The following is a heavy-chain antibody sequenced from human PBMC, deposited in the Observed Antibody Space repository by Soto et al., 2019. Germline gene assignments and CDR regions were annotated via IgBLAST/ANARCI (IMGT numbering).Heavy chain of an antibody. J-gene: IGHJ4*02. CDR3: ARDIGSGWYLGYFDY. V-gene: IGHV4-59*01. CDR1: GGSISSYY. D-gene: IGHD6-19*01. CDR2: IYYSGST. Sequence: SETLSLTCTVSGGSISSYYWSWIRQPPGKGLEWIGYIYYSGSTNYNPSLKSRVTISVDTSKNQFSLKLSSVTAADTAVYYCARDIGSGWYLGYFDYWGQGTLVTVSS.